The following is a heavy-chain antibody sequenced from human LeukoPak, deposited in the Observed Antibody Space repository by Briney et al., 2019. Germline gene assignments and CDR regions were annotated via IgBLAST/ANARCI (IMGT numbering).Heavy chain of an antibody. Sequence: GGSLRLSCAASGFTFSSYAMSWVRQAPGKGLEWASAISGSGGSTYYADSVKGRFTISRDNSKNTLYLQMNSLRAEDTAVYYCAKEYYYDSSGSTNDYWGQGTLVTVSS. CDR3: AKEYYYDSSGSTNDY. CDR1: GFTFSSYA. D-gene: IGHD3-22*01. J-gene: IGHJ4*02. CDR2: ISGSGGST. V-gene: IGHV3-23*01.